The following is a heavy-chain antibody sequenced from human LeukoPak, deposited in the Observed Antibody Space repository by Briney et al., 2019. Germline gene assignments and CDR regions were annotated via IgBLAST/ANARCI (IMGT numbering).Heavy chain of an antibody. Sequence: PSETLSLTCSVSGSSISSYYWSWIRQPPRKGLEWIGYIYYSGSTNYNPSLKSRVTISLDTSKSQFSLKLTSVTAADTAVYYCARAPIPYDRSRTDYRFDPWGQGTLVTVSS. J-gene: IGHJ5*02. CDR1: GSSISSYY. D-gene: IGHD3-16*01. V-gene: IGHV4-59*01. CDR3: ARAPIPYDRSRTDYRFDP. CDR2: IYYSGST.